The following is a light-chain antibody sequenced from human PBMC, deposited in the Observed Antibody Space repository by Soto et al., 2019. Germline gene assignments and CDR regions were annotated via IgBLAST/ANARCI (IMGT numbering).Light chain of an antibody. V-gene: IGKV3-15*01. Sequence: EIVMTQSPAPLSVSPGERATLSCRASQSVSSNLAWYQQKPGQAPRLLIYGASTRATGIPARFSGSGSGTEITLTISSLQSEDFAVYYCQQYNNWPFTFGTGTKVDIK. CDR3: QQYNNWPFT. CDR2: GAS. J-gene: IGKJ3*01. CDR1: QSVSSN.